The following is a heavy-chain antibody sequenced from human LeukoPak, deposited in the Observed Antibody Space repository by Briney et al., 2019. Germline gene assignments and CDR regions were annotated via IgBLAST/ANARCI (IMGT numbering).Heavy chain of an antibody. Sequence: PETLSLTCTVSGGSISSYYWSWIRQPPGKGLEWIGYIYYSGSTTYNPSLKSRVTISVDTSKNQFSLKLSSVTAVDTAVYYCARLYCSGGSCYPAGYWGQGTLVTVSS. CDR1: GGSISSYY. CDR3: ARLYCSGGSCYPAGY. V-gene: IGHV4-59*08. J-gene: IGHJ4*02. D-gene: IGHD2-15*01. CDR2: IYYSGST.